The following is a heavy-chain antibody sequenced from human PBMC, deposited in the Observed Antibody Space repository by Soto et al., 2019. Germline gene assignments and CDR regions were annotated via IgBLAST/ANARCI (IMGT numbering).Heavy chain of an antibody. V-gene: IGHV4-59*08. CDR1: GGSISSYY. J-gene: IGHJ4*02. CDR3: ARLGYGDYLYFDY. Sequence: SETLSLTCTVSGGSISSYYWSWIRQPPGKGLEWIGYIYYSGSTNYNPSLKSRVTISVDTSKNQFSLKLSSVTAADTAVYYCARLGYGDYLYFDYWGQGTLVTVSS. CDR2: IYYSGST. D-gene: IGHD4-17*01.